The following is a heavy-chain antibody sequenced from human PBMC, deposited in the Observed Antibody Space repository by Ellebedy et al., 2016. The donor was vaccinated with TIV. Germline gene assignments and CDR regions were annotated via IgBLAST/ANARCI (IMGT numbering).Heavy chain of an antibody. J-gene: IGHJ4*01. V-gene: IGHV3-72*01. CDR1: GFTFSDHY. CDR3: VRVGGSYNEDY. D-gene: IGHD1-26*01. Sequence: PGGSLRLSCATSGFTFSDHYMDWVRQAPGKGLEWVGRCSNEANGYTKEYAASVRGRFTISRDDSENSLFVQMSSLRIEDTAIYYCVRVGGSYNEDYWGQGTLVTVSS. CDR2: CSNEANGYTK.